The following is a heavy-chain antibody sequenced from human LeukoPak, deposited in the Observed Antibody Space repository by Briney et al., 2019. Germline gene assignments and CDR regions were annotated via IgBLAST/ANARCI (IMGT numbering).Heavy chain of an antibody. CDR2: INPNSGGT. CDR3: ARDAGSGSQLADAFDI. CDR1: GYTFTGYY. V-gene: IGHV1-2*02. D-gene: IGHD3-10*01. J-gene: IGHJ3*02. Sequence: ASVKVSCKASGYTFTGYYMHWVRQAPGQGLEWMGWINPNSGGTNYAQKFQGRVTMTRDTSISTAYMEPSRLRSDDTAVYYCARDAGSGSQLADAFDIWGQGTMVTVSS.